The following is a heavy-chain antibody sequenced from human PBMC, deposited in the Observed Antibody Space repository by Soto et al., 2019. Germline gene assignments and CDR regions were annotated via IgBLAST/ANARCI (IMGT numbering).Heavy chain of an antibody. D-gene: IGHD6-6*01. V-gene: IGHV4-39*01. CDR2: IYYSGST. Sequence: SETLSLTCTVSGGSISSSSYYWGWIRQPPGKGLEWIGSIYYSGSTYYNPSLKSRVTISVDTSKNQFSLKLSSVTAADTAVYYCARRSSSGMVGRIHYYYGMDVWGQGTTVTVSS. CDR1: GGSISSSSYY. CDR3: ARRSSSGMVGRIHYYYGMDV. J-gene: IGHJ6*02.